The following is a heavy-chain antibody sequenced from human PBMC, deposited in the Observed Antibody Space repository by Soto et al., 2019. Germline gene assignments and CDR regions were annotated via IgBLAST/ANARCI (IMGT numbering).Heavy chain of an antibody. V-gene: IGHV6-1*01. CDR2: TYFRSKWYN. CDR1: GDSVSSNTAS. J-gene: IGHJ5*02. CDR3: AKGDNLGPKTGYAFDP. D-gene: IGHD5-12*01. Sequence: ISGDSVSSNTASWNWIRQSPSRGLEWLGRTYFRSKWYNDYAVSVKSRIIINPDTSNNQFSLQLNSVTPEDTAVYFCAKGDNLGPKTGYAFDPWGQGIMVTVSS.